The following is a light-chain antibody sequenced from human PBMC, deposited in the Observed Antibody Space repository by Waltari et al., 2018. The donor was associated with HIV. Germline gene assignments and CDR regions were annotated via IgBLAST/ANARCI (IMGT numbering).Light chain of an antibody. Sequence: DIVMTQSPDSLAVSLGERATINCKSSQSVLYSSNNKNYLAWYEEKPRQPPRLLISWASTRESGVPDRVSGRGSGTDFTLTISSLQAEDVAVYYGQQYYTTPRTFGQGTKVEIK. CDR3: QQYYTTPRT. CDR1: QSVLYSSNNKNY. CDR2: WAS. V-gene: IGKV4-1*01. J-gene: IGKJ1*01.